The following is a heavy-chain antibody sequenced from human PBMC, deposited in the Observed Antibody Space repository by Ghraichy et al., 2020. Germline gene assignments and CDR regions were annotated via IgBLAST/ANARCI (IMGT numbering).Heavy chain of an antibody. V-gene: IGHV3-23*01. J-gene: IGHJ4*02. CDR1: GFAFSSYA. CDR3: AKTGDSSGWNYFDS. Sequence: GALNISCAASGFAFSSYAMNWVRLVPGKGLEWVSVIGGSGTGSYYADSVRGRFTNSRDNSKNTVFLQMNSLRADDTAIYYCAKTGDSSGWNYFDSWGQGTLVSVSS. D-gene: IGHD7-27*01. CDR2: IGGSGTGS.